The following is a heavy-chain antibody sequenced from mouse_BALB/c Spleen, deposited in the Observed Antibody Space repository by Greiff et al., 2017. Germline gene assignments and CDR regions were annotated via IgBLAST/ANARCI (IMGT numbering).Heavy chain of an antibody. CDR2: IYPYNGGT. J-gene: IGHJ3*01. CDR1: GYTFTDYN. V-gene: IGHV1S29*02. Sequence: VQLKESGPELVKPGASVKISCKASGYTFTDYNMHWVKQSHGKSLEWIGYIYPYNGGTGYNQKFKSKATLTVDNSSSTAYMELRSLTSEDSAVYYCAKGGYDYDEDWFAYWGQGTLVTVSA. CDR3: AKGGYDYDEDWFAY. D-gene: IGHD2-4*01.